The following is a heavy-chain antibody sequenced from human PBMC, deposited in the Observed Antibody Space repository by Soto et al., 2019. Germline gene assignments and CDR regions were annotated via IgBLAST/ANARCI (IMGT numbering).Heavy chain of an antibody. CDR1: GGSISSGGYY. J-gene: IGHJ4*02. D-gene: IGHD2-2*01. CDR3: ARVTAYCSSTSCTPTDIDF. CDR2: IYYSGST. V-gene: IGHV4-31*03. Sequence: SETLSLTCTVSGGSISSGGYYWSWIRQHPGKGLEWIGYIYYSGSTYYNPSLKSRVTISVDTSKNQFSLKLSSVTAADTAVYYCARVTAYCSSTSCTPTDIDFWGQGTPVTVSS.